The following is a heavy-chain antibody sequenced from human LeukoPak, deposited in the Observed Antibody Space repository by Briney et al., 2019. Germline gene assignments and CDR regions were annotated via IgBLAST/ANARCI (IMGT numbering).Heavy chain of an antibody. D-gene: IGHD2-2*01. CDR1: GFSFSGYY. CDR2: INYSGST. Sequence: SETLSLTCAVYGFSFSGYYWGRLRQPPGKGLEWVGEINYSGSTNYNPSLKSLVTISVDTSKDQSSLKLSSVPAADTAVYYCARGRDSVVVPAAMGFYCWGQGTLVTVS. J-gene: IGHJ4*02. CDR3: ARGRDSVVVPAAMGFYC. V-gene: IGHV4-34*01.